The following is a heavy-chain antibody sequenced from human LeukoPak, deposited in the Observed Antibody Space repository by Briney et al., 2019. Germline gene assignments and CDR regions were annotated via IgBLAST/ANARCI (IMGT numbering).Heavy chain of an antibody. CDR3: AKAAGYSYGYLTYYYYGMDV. Sequence: GGSLRLSCAASGFTFSSYGMHWVRRAPGKGLEWVAVILLVGSNKYYADSVKGRFTISRDNSKNTLYLQMNSLRAEDTAVYYCAKAAGYSYGYLTYYYYGMDVWGQGTTVTVSS. D-gene: IGHD5-18*01. V-gene: IGHV3-30*18. J-gene: IGHJ6*02. CDR1: GFTFSSYG. CDR2: ILLVGSNK.